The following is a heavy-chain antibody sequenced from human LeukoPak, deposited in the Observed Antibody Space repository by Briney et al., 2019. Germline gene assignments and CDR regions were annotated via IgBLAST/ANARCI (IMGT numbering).Heavy chain of an antibody. Sequence: GGSLRLSCAASGFTFDDYAMHWVRQVPGKGLEWVSLITWDGGGTYYADSVKGRFTISRDNRKSSLHLEMNSPRLEDTAFYYCAKEDFDYWGQGTLVTVSS. CDR2: ITWDGGGT. J-gene: IGHJ4*02. CDR3: AKEDFDY. CDR1: GFTFDDYA. V-gene: IGHV3-43D*03.